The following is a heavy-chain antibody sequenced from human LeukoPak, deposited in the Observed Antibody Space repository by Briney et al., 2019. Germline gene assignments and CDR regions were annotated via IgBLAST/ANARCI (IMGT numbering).Heavy chain of an antibody. V-gene: IGHV3-23*01. J-gene: IGHJ4*02. Sequence: GALRLSCAASGFTFSSYAMSWVRQAPGKGLEWVSAISGSGGSTYYADSVKGRFTISRDNSKNTLYLQMNSLRAEDTAVYYCAKQVAATPSVGHFDYWGQGTLVTVSS. CDR2: ISGSGGST. D-gene: IGHD2-15*01. CDR1: GFTFSSYA. CDR3: AKQVAATPSVGHFDY.